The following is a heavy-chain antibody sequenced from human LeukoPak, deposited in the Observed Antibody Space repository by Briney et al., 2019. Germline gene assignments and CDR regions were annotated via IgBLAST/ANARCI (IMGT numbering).Heavy chain of an antibody. Sequence: GGSLRLSCAVSGLSFSNYWMHWVRQAPGKGLVWVARTNLHGTAVDYAGSVKGRFTISRDSAKNTLFLQMNSLRAEDTAVYYCASAYTYVRLGDHWGQGTLVTVSS. CDR1: GLSFSNYW. CDR3: ASAYTYVRLGDH. CDR2: TNLHGTAV. V-gene: IGHV3-74*01. D-gene: IGHD3-16*01. J-gene: IGHJ4*02.